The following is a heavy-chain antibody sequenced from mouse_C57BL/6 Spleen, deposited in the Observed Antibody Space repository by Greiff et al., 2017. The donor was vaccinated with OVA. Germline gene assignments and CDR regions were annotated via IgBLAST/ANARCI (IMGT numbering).Heavy chain of an antibody. V-gene: IGHV1-26*01. Sequence: VQLQQSGPELVKPGASVKISCKASGYTFTDYYMNWVKQSHGKSLEWIGDINPNNGGTSYNQKLQGKATLTVDTSSSTAYMELRSLTSEDSAVYYCARAVTYYSNYVPFAYWGQGTLVTVSA. CDR2: INPNNGGT. CDR3: ARAVTYYSNYVPFAY. CDR1: GYTFTDYY. J-gene: IGHJ3*01. D-gene: IGHD2-5*01.